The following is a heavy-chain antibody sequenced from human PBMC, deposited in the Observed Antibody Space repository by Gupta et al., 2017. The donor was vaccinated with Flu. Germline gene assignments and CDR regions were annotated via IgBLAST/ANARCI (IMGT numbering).Heavy chain of an antibody. CDR3: TRDLNYDSSGYYLNFDY. D-gene: IGHD3-22*01. CDR1: GFTFGDYA. Sequence: EVQLVESGGGLVQPGRSLRLSCTASGFTFGDYAMSWFRQAPGKGLEWVGFMRSKAYGGTTEYAASVKGRFTISRDDSKSIAYLQMNSLKTEDTAVYYCTRDLNYDSSGYYLNFDYWGQGTLVTVSS. V-gene: IGHV3-49*03. CDR2: MRSKAYGGTT. J-gene: IGHJ4*02.